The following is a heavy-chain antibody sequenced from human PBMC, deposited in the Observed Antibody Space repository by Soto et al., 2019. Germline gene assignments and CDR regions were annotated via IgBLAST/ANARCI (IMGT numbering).Heavy chain of an antibody. V-gene: IGHV3-30-3*01. D-gene: IGHD5-18*01. CDR3: ARDGTGMVPYYYGMDV. CDR2: ISYDGNNK. Sequence: GGSLRLSCAASGFTFSSYAMHWVRQAPGKGLEWVAVISYDGNNKHYADSVQGRFTISRDNSKNTLYLQMNSLRAEDTAVYYCARDGTGMVPYYYGMDVWGQGTTVTVSS. CDR1: GFTFSSYA. J-gene: IGHJ6*02.